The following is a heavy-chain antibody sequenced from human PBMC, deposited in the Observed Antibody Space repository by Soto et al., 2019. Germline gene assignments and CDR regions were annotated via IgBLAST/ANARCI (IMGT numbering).Heavy chain of an antibody. CDR3: ARAPELLTVNFDY. V-gene: IGHV4-39*07. D-gene: IGHD1-20*01. J-gene: IGHJ4*02. Sequence: SETLSLTCTVSGGSISSSSYYWVWLRQPPGKGLEWIGSIYYSGSTYDNPSLKSRVTISVDTSKNQFSLKLSSVTAADTAVYYCARAPELLTVNFDYWGQGTLVTVSS. CDR1: GGSISSSSYY. CDR2: IYYSGST.